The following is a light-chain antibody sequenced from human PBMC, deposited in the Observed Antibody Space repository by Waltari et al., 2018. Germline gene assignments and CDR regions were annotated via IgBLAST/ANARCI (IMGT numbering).Light chain of an antibody. CDR2: VNSDGSH. CDR1: RGHSSNI. J-gene: IGLJ3*02. V-gene: IGLV4-69*01. Sequence: QLVLPQSPSASASLGASVKLTCTLSRGHSSNIIAWHQQQPEKGPRYLMKVNSDGSHSTGDEIPDRFSGSSSGAERYLTISSLQSEDEADYYCQTGGHGTWVFGGGTKLTVL. CDR3: QTGGHGTWV.